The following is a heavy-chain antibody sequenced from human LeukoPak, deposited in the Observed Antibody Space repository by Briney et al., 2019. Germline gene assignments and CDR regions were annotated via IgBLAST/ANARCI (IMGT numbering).Heavy chain of an antibody. CDR2: ISWNSGSI. V-gene: IGHV3-9*01. Sequence: GGSLRLSCAASGFTFDDYAMHWVRQAPGNGLEWVSGISWNSGSIGYADSVKGRFTISRDNAKNSLYLQMNSLRAEDTALYYCALSVPWLDPWGQGTLVTVSS. CDR3: ALSVPWLDP. J-gene: IGHJ5*02. CDR1: GFTFDDYA. D-gene: IGHD2-2*01.